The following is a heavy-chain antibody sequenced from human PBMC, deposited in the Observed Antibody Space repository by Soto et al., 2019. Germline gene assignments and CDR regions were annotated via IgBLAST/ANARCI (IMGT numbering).Heavy chain of an antibody. CDR2: IYHSGAT. V-gene: IGHV4-4*02. D-gene: IGHD2-8*02. CDR3: ARDAGASRYYGMDV. CDR1: GASTSSENW. J-gene: IGHJ6*02. Sequence: QVQLQESGPALVKPSGTLSLACTVSGASTSSENWWSWVRQAPGKGREWIGEIYHSGATHYSPSLTRRVTISLDKSKNQFFLKLDSVTAADSAVYYCARDAGASRYYGMDVWGQGTKVTVS.